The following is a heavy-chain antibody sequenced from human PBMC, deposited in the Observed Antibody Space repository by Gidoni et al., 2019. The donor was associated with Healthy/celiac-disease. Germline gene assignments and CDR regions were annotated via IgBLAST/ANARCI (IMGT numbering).Heavy chain of an antibody. J-gene: IGHJ3*02. V-gene: IGHV3-49*05. CDR2: IRSKAYGGTT. D-gene: IGHD3-22*01. CDR1: GFTFGDYA. CDR3: TRAVDSSISPQWGSAFDI. Sequence: EVQLVESGGGLVKPGRSLRLSCTASGFTFGDYAMSWFRQAPGKGLEWVGFIRSKAYGGTTEYAASVKGRFTISRDDSKSIAYLQMNSLKTEDTAVYYCTRAVDSSISPQWGSAFDIWGQGTMVTVSS.